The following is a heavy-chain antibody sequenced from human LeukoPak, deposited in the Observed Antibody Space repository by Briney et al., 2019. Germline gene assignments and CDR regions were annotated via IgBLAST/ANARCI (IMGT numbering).Heavy chain of an antibody. J-gene: IGHJ4*02. CDR3: ARRHDYDYVLAVDY. CDR2: INPNSGGT. D-gene: IGHD3-16*01. CDR1: GYTFTGYY. Sequence: ASVKVSCKASGYTFTGYYMHWVRQAPGQGLEWMGWINPNSGGTNYAQKFQGRVTMTRDTSISTAYMELSRLRSDDTAVYYCARRHDYDYVLAVDYWGQGTLVTVSS. V-gene: IGHV1-2*02.